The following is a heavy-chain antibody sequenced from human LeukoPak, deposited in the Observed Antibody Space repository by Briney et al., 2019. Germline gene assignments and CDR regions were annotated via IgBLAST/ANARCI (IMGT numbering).Heavy chain of an antibody. CDR1: GGSISSYY. CDR2: IYYSGST. D-gene: IGHD2-2*01. CDR3: ARDGTRYCSSISCYSGYYYYGMDV. Sequence: PSETLSLTCTVSGGSISSYYWSWIRQPPGKGLEWIGYIYYSGSTNYNPSLKSRVTISVDTSKNQFSLKLSSMTAADTAVYYCARDGTRYCSSISCYSGYYYYGMDVWGQGTTVTVSS. J-gene: IGHJ6*02. V-gene: IGHV4-59*01.